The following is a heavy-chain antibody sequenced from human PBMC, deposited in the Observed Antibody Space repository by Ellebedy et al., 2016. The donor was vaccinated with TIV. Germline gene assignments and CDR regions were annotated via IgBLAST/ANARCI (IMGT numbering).Heavy chain of an antibody. V-gene: IGHV5-51*01. CDR3: ARAHSSGYVYFYFDV. CDR1: GYSFSNSW. D-gene: IGHD3-22*01. Sequence: GESLKISXKTSGYSFSNSWIGWLRRTPGKGPEWMGIIYPGDSDTRYSPSFQGQVTISADKSLATAYLQWNSLQASDTAIYFCARAHSSGYVYFYFDVWGRGTQVTVS. CDR2: IYPGDSDT. J-gene: IGHJ2*01.